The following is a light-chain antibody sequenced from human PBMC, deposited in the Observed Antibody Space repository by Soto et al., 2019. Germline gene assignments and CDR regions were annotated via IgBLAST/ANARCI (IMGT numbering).Light chain of an antibody. CDR2: GIS. V-gene: IGKV3-20*01. Sequence: GTLALSAGDIATIYCRASQTVTRSYLAWYQHKPGQAPRLLISGISRRAPGIPDRFSGSGSGTDFTLTISCLEAEDFAVYYSQQSASSPVTFGQGTRPE. CDR1: QTVTRSY. CDR3: QQSASSPVT. J-gene: IGKJ5*01.